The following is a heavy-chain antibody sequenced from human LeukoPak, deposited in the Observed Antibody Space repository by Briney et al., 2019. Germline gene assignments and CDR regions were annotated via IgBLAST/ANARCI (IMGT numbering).Heavy chain of an antibody. J-gene: IGHJ4*02. CDR1: GGSFSGYY. V-gene: IGHV4-34*01. D-gene: IGHD5/OR15-5a*01. Sequence: SETLSLTCAVYGGSFSGYYWSWIRQPPGKGLEWIGEINHSGSTNYNPSLKSRVTISVDTSKNQFSLKLSSVTAADTAVYYCARRGRRGGVYFGPGGVYFDYWGQGTLVTVSS. CDR3: ARRGRRGGVYFGPGGVYFDY. CDR2: INHSGST.